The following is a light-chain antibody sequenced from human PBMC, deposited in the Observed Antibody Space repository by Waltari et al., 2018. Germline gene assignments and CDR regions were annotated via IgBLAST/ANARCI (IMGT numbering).Light chain of an antibody. CDR1: SSDVDGFNF. CDR2: DVA. V-gene: IGLV2-14*03. J-gene: IGLJ2*01. Sequence: QSALTPPASMSASPGQSIPLSSTGTSSDVDGFNFVSWYQQYPGKAPKLIIYDVANRPSGVSHRFSGSRSGNTASLTISGLQAEDEADYYCSSYTSVNTRFGGGTKLTVL. CDR3: SSYTSVNTR.